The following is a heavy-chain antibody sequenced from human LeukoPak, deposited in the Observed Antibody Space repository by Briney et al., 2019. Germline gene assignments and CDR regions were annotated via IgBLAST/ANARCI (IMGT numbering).Heavy chain of an antibody. J-gene: IGHJ4*02. D-gene: IGHD6-19*01. Sequence: SETLSLTCAVYGGSFSGYYWSWIRQPPGKGLEWIGEINHSGSTNYNPSLKSRVTISVDTSKNQFSLKLSSVTAADTAVYCCARALYQSSGWIHWGQGTLVTVSS. V-gene: IGHV4-34*01. CDR1: GGSFSGYY. CDR3: ARALYQSSGWIH. CDR2: INHSGST.